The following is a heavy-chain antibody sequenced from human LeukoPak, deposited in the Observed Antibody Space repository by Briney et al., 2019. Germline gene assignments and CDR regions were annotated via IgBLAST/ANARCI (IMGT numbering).Heavy chain of an antibody. D-gene: IGHD3-10*01. V-gene: IGHV4-34*01. CDR2: INHSGST. CDR1: GVSFSGYY. J-gene: IGHJ4*02. CDR3: ARGPSGFLRITMVRGVINGKFDY. Sequence: KASETLSLTCAVYGVSFSGYYWSWIRQPPGKGLEWIGEINHSGSTNYNPSLKSRVTISVDTSKNQFSLKLSSVTAADTAVYYCARGPSGFLRITMVRGVINGKFDYWGQGTLVTVSS.